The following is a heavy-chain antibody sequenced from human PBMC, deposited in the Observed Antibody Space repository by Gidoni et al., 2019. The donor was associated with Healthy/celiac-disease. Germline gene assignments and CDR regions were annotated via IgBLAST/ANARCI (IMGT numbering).Heavy chain of an antibody. CDR1: GGSVSSGSYY. J-gene: IGHJ5*02. V-gene: IGHV4-61*01. D-gene: IGHD3-10*01. CDR3: ARGGWFDP. CDR2: IYYSGST. Sequence: QLQLQESRPGLVRPSETLSLTCTVAGGSVSSGSYYWSWIRQPPGKGLEWIGYIYYSGSTNYNPSLKSRVTISGDTSKNQFSLKLSAVTAADTAVYYCARGGWFDPWGQGTLVTVSS.